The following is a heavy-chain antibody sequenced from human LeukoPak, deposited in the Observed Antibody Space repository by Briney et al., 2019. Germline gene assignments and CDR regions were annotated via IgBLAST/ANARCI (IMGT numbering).Heavy chain of an antibody. V-gene: IGHV3-7*01. CDR3: ASKGIAVAGTIDY. CDR2: IKQDGREK. CDR1: GFSFSHYW. D-gene: IGHD6-19*01. Sequence: GGSLRLSCAASGFSFSHYWMIWVRQAPGKGLEWVANIKQDGREKYYADSVKGRFTISRDNAKNSLYLQMNSLRAEDTAVYYCASKGIAVAGTIDYWGQGTLVTGSS. J-gene: IGHJ4*02.